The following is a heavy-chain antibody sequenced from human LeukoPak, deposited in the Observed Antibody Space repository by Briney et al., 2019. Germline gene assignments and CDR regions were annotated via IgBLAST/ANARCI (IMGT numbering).Heavy chain of an antibody. CDR1: GFTFSSYA. CDR2: ISGSGGST. CDR3: ARGRSSMYDFDY. J-gene: IGHJ4*02. V-gene: IGHV3-23*01. D-gene: IGHD2-2*01. Sequence: GGSLRLSCAASGFTFSSYAMSWVRQAPGKGLEWVSVISGSGGSTYYADSVKGRFTISRDNSKNTLNLQMNSLRAEDTAVYYCARGRSSMYDFDYWGQGTLVTVSS.